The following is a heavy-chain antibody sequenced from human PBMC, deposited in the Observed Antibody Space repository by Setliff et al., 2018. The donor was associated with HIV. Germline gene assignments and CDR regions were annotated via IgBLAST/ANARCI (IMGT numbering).Heavy chain of an antibody. CDR1: GYTFTSYV. V-gene: IGHV1-3*01. D-gene: IGHD3-22*01. CDR3: GAGGYQNAFDI. J-gene: IGHJ3*02. CDR2: INAGNGNT. Sequence: ASVKVSCKASGYTFTSYVMHWVRQAPGQRLEWMGWINAGNGNTKYSQKFQGRVTFTRDTSASTAYMELSSLGSEDTAVYYCGAGGYQNAFDIWGQGTMVTVSS.